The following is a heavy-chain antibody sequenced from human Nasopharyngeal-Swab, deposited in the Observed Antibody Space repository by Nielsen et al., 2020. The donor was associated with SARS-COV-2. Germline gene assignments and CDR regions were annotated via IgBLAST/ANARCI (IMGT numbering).Heavy chain of an antibody. V-gene: IGHV1-18*01. J-gene: IGHJ5*02. D-gene: IGHD3-10*01. Sequence: ASVKVSCKASGYTFTSYGISWVRQAPGQGLEWMGWISAYNGNTNYAQKLQGRVHMTTDTSTSTAYMELRSLRSDDTAVYYCARVESYYGSGSHMGDNWFDPWGQGTLVTVSS. CDR2: ISAYNGNT. CDR1: GYTFTSYG. CDR3: ARVESYYGSGSHMGDNWFDP.